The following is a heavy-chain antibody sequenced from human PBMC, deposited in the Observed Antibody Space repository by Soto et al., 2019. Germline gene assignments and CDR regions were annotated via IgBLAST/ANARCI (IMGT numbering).Heavy chain of an antibody. CDR1: GFTFSSYG. CDR3: ARDRHSSSSGYFEY. Sequence: QVQLVESGGGVVQPGRSLRLSCAASGFTFSSYGMHWVRQAPGKGLEWVAVIWYDGNDKYYADFVKGRFTISRDNAKNTVSLQMNSLRAEDPAVYYCARDRHSSSSGYFEYWGQGTLVTVSS. J-gene: IGHJ4*02. D-gene: IGHD6-6*01. V-gene: IGHV3-33*01. CDR2: IWYDGNDK.